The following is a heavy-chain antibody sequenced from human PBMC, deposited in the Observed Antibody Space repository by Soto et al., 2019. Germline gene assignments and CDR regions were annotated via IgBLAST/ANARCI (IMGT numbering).Heavy chain of an antibody. CDR3: ARDRHSNYARYYYGMDV. V-gene: IGHV4-4*02. Sequence: PSETLSLTCAVSGGSISSSNWWSWVRQPPGKGLEWIGEIYHSGSTNYNPSLKSRVTISVDKSKNQFSLKLSSVTAADTAVYYCARDRHSNYARYYYGMDVWGQGTTVTVSS. D-gene: IGHD4-4*01. CDR2: IYHSGST. CDR1: GGSISSSNW. J-gene: IGHJ6*02.